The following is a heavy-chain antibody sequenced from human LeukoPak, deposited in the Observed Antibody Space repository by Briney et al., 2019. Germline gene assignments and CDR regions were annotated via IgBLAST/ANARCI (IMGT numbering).Heavy chain of an antibody. CDR1: GGSISSYY. Sequence: SETLSLTCTVSGGSISSYYWSWIRQPPGKGLEWIGYIYYSGSTNYNPSLKSRVTISVDTSKNQSSLKLSSVTAADTAVYYCAREVVAAAGTVDYWGQGTLVIVSS. V-gene: IGHV4-59*01. CDR3: AREVVAAAGTVDY. J-gene: IGHJ4*02. D-gene: IGHD6-13*01. CDR2: IYYSGST.